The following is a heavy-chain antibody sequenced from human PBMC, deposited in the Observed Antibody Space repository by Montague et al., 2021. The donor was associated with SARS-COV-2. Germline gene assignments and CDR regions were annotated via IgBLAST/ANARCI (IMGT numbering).Heavy chain of an antibody. J-gene: IGHJ4*02. D-gene: IGHD1-7*01. CDR2: IYYSGST. CDR3: ARLLLELPGDY. CDR1: GGSISGSNYY. Sequence: SETLSLTCTVSGGSISGSNYYWAWIRPPPGKGLEWIGSIYYSGSTYDNPSLKSRVSISVDTSKNQFSLKLNSVTAADTAVYYCARLLLELPGDYWGQGTLVTVSS. V-gene: IGHV4-39*01.